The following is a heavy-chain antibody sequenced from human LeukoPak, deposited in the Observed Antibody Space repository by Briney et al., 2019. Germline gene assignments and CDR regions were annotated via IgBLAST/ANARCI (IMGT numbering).Heavy chain of an antibody. D-gene: IGHD1-26*01. V-gene: IGHV3-48*01. CDR3: ARGRLVGATVWYFDL. CDR1: GFTFSTYS. CDR2: ISSSSTII. J-gene: IGHJ2*01. Sequence: GSLRLSCAASGFTFSTYSMNWVRQAPGKGLEWVSYISSSSTIIYYADSVKGRFTISRDNAKNSLYLQMNSLRAEDTAVYYCARGRLVGATVWYFDLWGRGTLVTVSS.